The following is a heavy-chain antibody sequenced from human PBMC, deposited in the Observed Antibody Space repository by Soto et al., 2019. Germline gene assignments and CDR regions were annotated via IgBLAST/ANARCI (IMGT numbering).Heavy chain of an antibody. CDR1: GFTFSSYA. CDR3: AKSKGYCSSTSCYSIAVAGTLDY. D-gene: IGHD2-2*02. CDR2: ISGSGGST. Sequence: GGSLRLSCAASGFTFSSYAMSWVRQAPGKGLEWVSAISGSGGSTYYADSVKGRFTISRDNSKNTLYLQMNSLRAEDTAVYYCAKSKGYCSSTSCYSIAVAGTLDYWGQGT. V-gene: IGHV3-23*01. J-gene: IGHJ4*02.